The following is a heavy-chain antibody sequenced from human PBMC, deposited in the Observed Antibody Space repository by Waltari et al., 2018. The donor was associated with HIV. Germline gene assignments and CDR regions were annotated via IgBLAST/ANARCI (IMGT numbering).Heavy chain of an antibody. V-gene: IGHV3-30*18. D-gene: IGHD2-21*02. CDR2: ISYDGSNK. CDR1: GLRFSSYG. CDR3: AKDYFVVVTAAGPFDP. Sequence: QVKLVESGGGVVQPGRSLRLSCAVSGLRFSSYGLLLVRQAPGKGLEWVAVISYDGSNKYYADSVKGRFTISRDNSKNTLYLQMNSLRAEDTAVYYCAKDYFVVVTAAGPFDPWGQGTLVTVSS. J-gene: IGHJ5*02.